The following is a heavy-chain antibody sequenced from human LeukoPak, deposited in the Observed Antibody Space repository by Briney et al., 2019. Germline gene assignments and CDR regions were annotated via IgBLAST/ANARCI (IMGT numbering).Heavy chain of an antibody. CDR2: IYSGGST. D-gene: IGHD1-26*01. Sequence: GGSLRLSCAASGFTVSSNYMSWVRQAPEKGLEWVSVIYSGGSTYYADSVKGRFTITRDNSKNTLYLQMNSLRAEDTAVYYCARAREGATQLQFDYWGQGTLVTVSS. J-gene: IGHJ4*02. CDR3: ARAREGATQLQFDY. CDR1: GFTVSSNY. V-gene: IGHV3-53*01.